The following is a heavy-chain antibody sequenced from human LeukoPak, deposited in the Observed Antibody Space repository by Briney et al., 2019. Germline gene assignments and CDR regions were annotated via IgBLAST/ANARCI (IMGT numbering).Heavy chain of an antibody. CDR3: ARDYVASTPHAIFDY. J-gene: IGHJ4*02. Sequence: PGGSLRLSCAASGFTFSSYEMNWVRQAPGKGLEWVSYISSSGSTIYYADSVKGRFTISRDNAKNPLYLQMNSLRAEDTAVYYCARDYVASTPHAIFDYWGQGTLVTVSS. CDR1: GFTFSSYE. D-gene: IGHD6-19*01. V-gene: IGHV3-48*03. CDR2: ISSSGSTI.